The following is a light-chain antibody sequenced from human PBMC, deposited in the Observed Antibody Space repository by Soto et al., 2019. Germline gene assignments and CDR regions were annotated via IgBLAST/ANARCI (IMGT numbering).Light chain of an antibody. Sequence: QSVLTHPPSASGNPGQRVTISCSGRSSNIGSNTVNWYQQLPGTAPKLLIYSNNQRPSGVPDRFSGSKSGTSASLAISGLQSEDEADYYCAAWDDSLNGPVFGGGTKLTVL. CDR1: SSNIGSNT. J-gene: IGLJ2*01. V-gene: IGLV1-44*01. CDR3: AAWDDSLNGPV. CDR2: SNN.